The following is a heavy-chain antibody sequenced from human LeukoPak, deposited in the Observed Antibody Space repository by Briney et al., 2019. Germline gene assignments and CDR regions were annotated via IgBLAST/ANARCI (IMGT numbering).Heavy chain of an antibody. Sequence: PGGSLRLSCGASGFTFSSYAMSWSRQTPGKGLEWVSAISASGGSTYHADSVKGRFTISRDNSQNPLYLEMKTLRVEDTAVYYRGKDRDYNLWSGKLFDPWGQRTSGTVSS. D-gene: IGHD3-3*01. CDR3: GKDRDYNLWSGKLFDP. V-gene: IGHV3-23*01. CDR1: GFTFSSYA. CDR2: ISASGGST. J-gene: IGHJ5*02.